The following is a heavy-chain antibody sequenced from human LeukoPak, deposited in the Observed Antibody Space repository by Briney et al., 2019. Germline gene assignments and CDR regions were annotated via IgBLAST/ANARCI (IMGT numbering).Heavy chain of an antibody. D-gene: IGHD1-26*01. Sequence: GGSLRLSCATSGFTFSSYWMHWVRQAPGKGLVWVSRINNDGSSTSYADSVQGRFTISRDNSKNTLYLQMNSLRADDTAVYYCARGGSRQPCDYWGQGTLVTVSS. CDR3: ARGGSRQPCDY. V-gene: IGHV3-74*01. J-gene: IGHJ4*02. CDR2: INNDGSST. CDR1: GFTFSSYW.